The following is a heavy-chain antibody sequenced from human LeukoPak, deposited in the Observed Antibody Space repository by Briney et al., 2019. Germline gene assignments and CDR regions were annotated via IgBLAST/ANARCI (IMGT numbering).Heavy chain of an antibody. D-gene: IGHD2-2*01. Sequence: PGGSLRLSCAASGFTFSSYAMHWVRQAPGKGLEYVSAISTNGGSTYYANSVKGRFAISRDNSKNTLYLQMGSLGAEDMAVYYCARWGSTSCYDFWGQGTLVTVSS. CDR2: ISTNGGST. V-gene: IGHV3-64*01. CDR1: GFTFSSYA. CDR3: ARWGSTSCYDF. J-gene: IGHJ4*02.